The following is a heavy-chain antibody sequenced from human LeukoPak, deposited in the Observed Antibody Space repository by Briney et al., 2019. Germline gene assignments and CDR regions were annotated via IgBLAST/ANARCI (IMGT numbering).Heavy chain of an antibody. D-gene: IGHD3-10*01. CDR1: GYTFTSYY. CDR3: ATPPINMVWGVLVDY. Sequence: ASVKVSCKASGYTFTSYYMHWVRQAPGQGLEWMGIINPSGGSTSYAQKFQGRVTMTRDTSTSTVYMELSSLRSEDTAVYYCATPPINMVWGVLVDYWGQGTLVTVSS. CDR2: INPSGGST. J-gene: IGHJ4*02. V-gene: IGHV1-46*01.